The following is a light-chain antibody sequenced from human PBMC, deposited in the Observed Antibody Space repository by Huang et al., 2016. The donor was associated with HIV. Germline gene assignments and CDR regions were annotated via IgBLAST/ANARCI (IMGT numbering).Light chain of an antibody. CDR2: DAF. J-gene: IGKJ1*01. V-gene: IGKV1-39*01. CDR3: QQSYRTPDT. CDR1: QSITTS. Sequence: DIQMTQSPSSLSASVGDRVTITCRASQSITTSLNWYQQRPGKAPKLLIYDAFTLQSGVPSRFSGSGSVTDFTLTISSLQPEDFATYHCQQSYRTPDTFGQGTKVEIK.